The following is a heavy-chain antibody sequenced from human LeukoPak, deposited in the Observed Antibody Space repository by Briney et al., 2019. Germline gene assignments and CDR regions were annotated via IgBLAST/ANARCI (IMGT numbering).Heavy chain of an antibody. CDR3: ARASVPAAKDYYYYYMDV. J-gene: IGHJ6*03. D-gene: IGHD2-2*01. Sequence: KPSETLSLTCTVSGGSISSYYWSWIRQPAGKGLEWIGRIYTSGSTNYNPSLKSRVTMSVDTFKNQFSLKLSSVTAADTAVYYCARASVPAAKDYYYYYMDVWGKGTTVTVSS. CDR2: IYTSGST. CDR1: GGSISSYY. V-gene: IGHV4-4*07.